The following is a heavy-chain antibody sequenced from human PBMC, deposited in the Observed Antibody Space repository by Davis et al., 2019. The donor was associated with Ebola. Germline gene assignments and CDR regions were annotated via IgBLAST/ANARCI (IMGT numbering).Heavy chain of an antibody. Sequence: GESLKISCAASRFTVSSNYMSWVRQAPGKGLEWVSVIYSGGSTYYADSVKGRFTISRDNAKNSLYLQMNSLRAEDTAVYYCARVGSKNCSSTSCYTYYYYGMDVWGQGTTVTVSS. J-gene: IGHJ6*02. D-gene: IGHD2-2*02. CDR1: RFTVSSNY. CDR3: ARVGSKNCSSTSCYTYYYYGMDV. V-gene: IGHV3-66*01. CDR2: IYSGGST.